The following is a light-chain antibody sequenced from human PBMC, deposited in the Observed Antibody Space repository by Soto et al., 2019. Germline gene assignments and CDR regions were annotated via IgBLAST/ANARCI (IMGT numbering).Light chain of an antibody. CDR1: QGINNY. V-gene: IGKV1-17*03. Sequence: DIQMTQSPSAMSASVGDRVTITCRASQGINNYLVWFQQKPGKAPKRLIYAASTLQSGVSSRFSGSGSGTDFTLTISHLQHEDFATYFCLQQHSYSWTFGQGTKLEIK. J-gene: IGKJ2*01. CDR3: LQQHSYSWT. CDR2: AAS.